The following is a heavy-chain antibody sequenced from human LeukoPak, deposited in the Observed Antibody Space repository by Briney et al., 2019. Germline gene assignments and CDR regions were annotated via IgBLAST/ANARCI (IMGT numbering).Heavy chain of an antibody. Sequence: ASVKVSCKASGYTFTGYYMHWVRQAPGQGLEWMGWINPNSGGTNYAQKFQGRVTMTRDTSISTAYMELSRLRSDDTAVYYCARSIAAADCFDPWGQGTLVTVSS. CDR1: GYTFTGYY. CDR3: ARSIAAADCFDP. D-gene: IGHD6-13*01. CDR2: INPNSGGT. J-gene: IGHJ5*02. V-gene: IGHV1-2*02.